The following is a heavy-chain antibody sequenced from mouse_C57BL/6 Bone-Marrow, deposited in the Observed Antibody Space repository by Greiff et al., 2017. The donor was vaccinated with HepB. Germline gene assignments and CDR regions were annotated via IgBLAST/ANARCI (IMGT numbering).Heavy chain of an antibody. D-gene: IGHD2-13*01. Sequence: VKLMESGAELVRPGASVTLSCKASGYTFTDYYINWVKQRPGQGLEWIARIYPGSGNTYYNEKFKGKATLTAEKSSSTAYMQLSSLTSEDSDVYFCARVVTDWYFDVWGTGTTVTVSS. J-gene: IGHJ1*03. CDR2: IYPGSGNT. CDR1: GYTFTDYY. V-gene: IGHV1-76*01. CDR3: ARVVTDWYFDV.